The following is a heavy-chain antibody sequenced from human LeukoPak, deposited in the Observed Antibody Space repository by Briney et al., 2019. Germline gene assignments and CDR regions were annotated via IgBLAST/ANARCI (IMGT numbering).Heavy chain of an antibody. D-gene: IGHD2-15*01. CDR2: MNPNSGNT. V-gene: IGHV1-8*01. CDR3: AKDIVALGESSFDAFDI. Sequence: ASVKVSCKASGYTFTSYDINWVRQATGQGLEWMGWMNPNSGNTGYAQKFQGRVTVTRDTSISTAYMELSSLRAEDTALYYCAKDIVALGESSFDAFDIWGQGTMVTVSS. CDR1: GYTFTSYD. J-gene: IGHJ3*02.